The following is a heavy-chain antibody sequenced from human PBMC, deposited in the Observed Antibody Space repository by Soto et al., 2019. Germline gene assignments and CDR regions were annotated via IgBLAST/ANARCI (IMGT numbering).Heavy chain of an antibody. CDR3: ARTIGYRPDH. CDR1: GYNFGSHG. Sequence: QVQLVESGGGVVQPGRSLRLSCEGSGYNFGSHGIHWVRRAPGKGLEWLAVVWYDGSKEYYADSVKGRFTVSKDNSINTAYLQINSLRGDDTAVYYCARTIGYRPDHWGQGTLVTVSS. CDR2: VWYDGSKE. V-gene: IGHV3-33*01. D-gene: IGHD3-16*02. J-gene: IGHJ4*02.